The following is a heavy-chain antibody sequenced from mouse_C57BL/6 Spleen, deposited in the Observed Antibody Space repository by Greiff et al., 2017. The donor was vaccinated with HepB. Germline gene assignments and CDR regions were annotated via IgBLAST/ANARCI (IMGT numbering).Heavy chain of an antibody. V-gene: IGHV1-64*01. D-gene: IGHD1-1*01. J-gene: IGHJ3*01. Sequence: QVQLQQPGAELVKPGASVKLSCKASGYTFTSYWMHWVKQRPGQGLEWIGMIHPNSGSTNYNEKFKSKATMTVDKSSSTAYMQLSSLTSADSAVYYCARVNYYGSSDGSSYGGFAYWGQGTLVTVSA. CDR3: ARVNYYGSSDGSSYGGFAY. CDR2: IHPNSGST. CDR1: GYTFTSYW.